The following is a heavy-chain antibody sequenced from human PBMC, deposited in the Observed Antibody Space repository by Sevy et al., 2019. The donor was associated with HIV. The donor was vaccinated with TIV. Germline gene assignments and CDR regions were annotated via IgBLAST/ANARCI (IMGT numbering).Heavy chain of an antibody. CDR1: GGSISAYY. V-gene: IGHV4-59*01. D-gene: IGHD5-12*01. CDR3: ARAPPVRSGDDSLNWFDP. Sequence: SETLSLTCTVSGGSISAYYWSWIRQPPGKPLEYIGYIYYTGSTNYNPSLKSRVTISVDTSKNQFPLKLNSVTAEDTAVYFCARAPPVRSGDDSLNWFDPWGQGTLVTVSS. CDR2: IYYTGST. J-gene: IGHJ5*02.